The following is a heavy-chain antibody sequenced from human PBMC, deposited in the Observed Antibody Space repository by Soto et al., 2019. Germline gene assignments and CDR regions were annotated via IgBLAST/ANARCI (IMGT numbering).Heavy chain of an antibody. CDR2: ISAYNGNT. Sequence: GASVKVSCKASGYTFTSYGIMWVRQAPGQGLEWMGWISAYNGNTNYAQKLQGRVTMTTDTSTSTAYMELRSLRSDDTAVYYCARNPHSYSSGWYGRGDYWGQGTLVTVSS. V-gene: IGHV1-18*01. CDR3: ARNPHSYSSGWYGRGDY. CDR1: GYTFTSYG. J-gene: IGHJ4*02. D-gene: IGHD6-19*01.